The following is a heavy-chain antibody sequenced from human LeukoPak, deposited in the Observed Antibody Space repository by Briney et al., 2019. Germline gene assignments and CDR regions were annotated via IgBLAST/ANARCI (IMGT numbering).Heavy chain of an antibody. CDR2: ISGSGGST. Sequence: GGSLRLSCAASGFTFSSYAMTWVRQAPRKGLEWVSTISGSGGSTFYADSVKGRFTISRDNAKNSMYLQMNSLRAEDTAVYYCARSAPTRTMIGSGADYWGQGTLVTVSS. D-gene: IGHD3-22*01. V-gene: IGHV3-23*01. CDR3: ARSAPTRTMIGSGADY. J-gene: IGHJ4*02. CDR1: GFTFSSYA.